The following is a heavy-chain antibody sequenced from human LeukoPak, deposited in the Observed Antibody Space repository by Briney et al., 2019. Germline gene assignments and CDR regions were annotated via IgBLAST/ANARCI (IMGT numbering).Heavy chain of an antibody. D-gene: IGHD4-11*01. CDR3: ARDMTTGYYYRMDD. Sequence: SETLSLTCTVSGGSLSSAGSYWNWIRQHPGKGLEWIGYIYDSGSTYYNPSLKSRVTISLDTSKNQFSLKLSSVTAADTAVYYCARDMTTGYYYRMDDWSQGTTVTVSS. J-gene: IGHJ6*02. V-gene: IGHV4-31*03. CDR1: GGSLSSAGSY. CDR2: IYDSGST.